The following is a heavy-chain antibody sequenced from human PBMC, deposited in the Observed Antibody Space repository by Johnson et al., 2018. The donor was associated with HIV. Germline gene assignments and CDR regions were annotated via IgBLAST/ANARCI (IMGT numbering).Heavy chain of an antibody. V-gene: IGHV3-30-3*01. CDR1: GFTFSNYA. D-gene: IGHD6-13*01. J-gene: IGHJ3*02. CDR3: ASQLEAAAGPMDAFDI. CDR2: ISYDGSNK. Sequence: QMLLVESGGGVVQPGRSLRLSCPASGFTFSNYAMHWVRQAPGKGLEWVAVISYDGSNKYYADSVKGRFTISRDNSKNKLYLQMNSLKAEDTAVYYCASQLEAAAGPMDAFDIWGQGTMVTVSS.